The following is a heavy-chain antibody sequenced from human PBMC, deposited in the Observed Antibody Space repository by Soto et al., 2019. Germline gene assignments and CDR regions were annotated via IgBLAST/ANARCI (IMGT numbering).Heavy chain of an antibody. J-gene: IGHJ5*02. CDR2: ISYRGST. CDR1: AGSITTSY. D-gene: IGHD3-22*01. V-gene: IGHV4-59*01. Sequence: ASETLSLTCTVSAGSITTSYWSWIRQPLGKALEWIGYISYRGSTNYNPSLKGRLTISIDTSKSQISLKLTSMTTADTAVYYCASSGIVGREVNTWFDPWGQGTLVTVSS. CDR3: ASSGIVGREVNTWFDP.